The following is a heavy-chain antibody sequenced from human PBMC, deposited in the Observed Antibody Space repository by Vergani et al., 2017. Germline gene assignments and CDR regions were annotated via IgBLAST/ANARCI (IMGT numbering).Heavy chain of an antibody. V-gene: IGHV1-69*15. Sequence: QVQLVQSGAEMKKPGSSVKVSCKAPGGTFSSNYISWVRQAPGQGLEWMGRILPIFGTTSYAQKFQGSVTILADESTSTAYMELRSLRSEDTAVYYCARSSGYYSYYFDFWGQGTLVTVSS. CDR3: ARSSGYYSYYFDF. D-gene: IGHD3-22*01. CDR1: GGTFSSNY. CDR2: ILPIFGTT. J-gene: IGHJ4*02.